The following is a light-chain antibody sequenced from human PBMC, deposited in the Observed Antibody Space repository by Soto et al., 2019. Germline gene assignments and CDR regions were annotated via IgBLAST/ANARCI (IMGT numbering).Light chain of an antibody. CDR2: GAS. J-gene: IGKJ4*01. V-gene: IGKV3-15*01. CDR3: LQYNNWPPLT. CDR1: QSVAGN. Sequence: EIVMTQSPATPSVSPGERATLSCRASQSVAGNLAWYQQKPGQAPRLLIYGASTRATGIPARFSGSGSGTEFTLTISSLQSEDFAVYYCLQYNNWPPLTFGGGTKVEIK.